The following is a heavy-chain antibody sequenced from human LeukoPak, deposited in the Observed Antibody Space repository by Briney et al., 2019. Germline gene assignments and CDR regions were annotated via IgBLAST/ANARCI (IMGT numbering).Heavy chain of an antibody. CDR2: IYYSGST. V-gene: IGHV4-31*03. CDR1: GGSISSGGYY. J-gene: IGHJ4*02. Sequence: MTSETLSLTCTVSGGSISSGGYYWSWIRQHPGKGLEWIGYIYYSGSTYYNPSLKSRVTISVDTSKNQFPLKLSSVTAADTAVYYCARAEGQWLVYYFDYWGQGTLVTVSS. D-gene: IGHD6-19*01. CDR3: ARAEGQWLVYYFDY.